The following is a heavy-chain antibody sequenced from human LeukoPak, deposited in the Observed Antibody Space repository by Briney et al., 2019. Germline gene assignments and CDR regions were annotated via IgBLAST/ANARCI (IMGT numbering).Heavy chain of an antibody. D-gene: IGHD3-22*01. J-gene: IGHJ3*02. CDR2: ISTYNGNT. CDR3: KGIVVVIATGDAFDI. CDR1: GYTFTSHG. Sequence: ASVKVSCKASGYTFTSHGISWVRQAPGQGLEWMGWISTYNGNTNYAQKLQGRVTITADKSTSTAYMELSSLRSEDTAVYYCKGIVVVIATGDAFDIWGQGTMVTVSS. V-gene: IGHV1-18*01.